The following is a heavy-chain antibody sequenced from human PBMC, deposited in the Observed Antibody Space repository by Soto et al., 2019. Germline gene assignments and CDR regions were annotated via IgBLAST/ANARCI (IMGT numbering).Heavy chain of an antibody. CDR2: MNPSGDRT. Sequence: QVQLMQSGTEVKEPGASVNLSCKASGYTFSSFYIHWVRQAPGQGLEWVGIMNPSGDRTNYAQNFQGRGTMTRDTATSTVYMELSSLRAEDTAVYYCARGRGYSGDDLQEDGFDVWGQGTMVTVS. CDR1: GYTFSSFY. D-gene: IGHD5-12*01. J-gene: IGHJ3*01. V-gene: IGHV1-46*01. CDR3: ARGRGYSGDDLQEDGFDV.